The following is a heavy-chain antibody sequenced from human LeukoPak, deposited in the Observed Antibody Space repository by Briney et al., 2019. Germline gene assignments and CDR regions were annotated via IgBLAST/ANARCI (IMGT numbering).Heavy chain of an antibody. CDR2: ISAYNGNT. V-gene: IGHV1-18*01. Sequence: ASVKVSCKASGYTFTSYGISWVRQAPGQGLEWMGWISAYNGNTNYAQKLQGKVTMTTDTSTSTAYMELRSLRSDDTAVYYCARLGELSLPAMYDYWGQGTLVTVSS. D-gene: IGHD3-16*02. CDR1: GYTFTSYG. J-gene: IGHJ4*02. CDR3: ARLGELSLPAMYDY.